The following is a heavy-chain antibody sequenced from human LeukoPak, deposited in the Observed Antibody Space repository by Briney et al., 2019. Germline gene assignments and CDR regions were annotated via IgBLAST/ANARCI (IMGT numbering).Heavy chain of an antibody. Sequence: SETLSLTCTVSGGSISSYYWSWVRQPPGKGLEWIGYIYYSGSTNYNPSLKSRVTISVDTSKNQFSLKLSSVTAADTAVYYCARGGTYGCDPFDYWGQGTLVTVSS. D-gene: IGHD3-16*01. CDR2: IYYSGST. CDR3: ARGGTYGCDPFDY. J-gene: IGHJ4*02. V-gene: IGHV4-59*08. CDR1: GGSISSYY.